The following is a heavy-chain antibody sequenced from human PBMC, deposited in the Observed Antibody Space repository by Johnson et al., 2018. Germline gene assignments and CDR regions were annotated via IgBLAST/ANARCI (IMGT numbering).Heavy chain of an antibody. CDR3: ARQLGYCSSTSCYHAFDI. V-gene: IGHV3-21*04. J-gene: IGHJ3*02. D-gene: IGHD2-2*01. Sequence: EVQLLESGGGLVKPGGSLRLSCAASGFTFSSSTMNWVRQAPGKGLEWVSSISPTSSYIYYADSVKGRFIISRDNAKNSLYLQMNSLRAEDTALYHCARQLGYCSSTSCYHAFDIWGQGTMVTVSS. CDR2: ISPTSSYI. CDR1: GFTFSSST.